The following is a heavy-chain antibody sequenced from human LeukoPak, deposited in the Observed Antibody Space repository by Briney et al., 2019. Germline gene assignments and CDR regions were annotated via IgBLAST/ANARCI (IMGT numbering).Heavy chain of an antibody. CDR3: AKTGRGGMAAAFDI. V-gene: IGHV3-48*03. D-gene: IGHD3-10*01. CDR1: GFSFSSYE. J-gene: IGHJ3*02. CDR2: ISNNGDII. Sequence: GGSLRLSCAASGFSFSSYEMNWVRQAPGKGLEWVSFISNNGDIITYVDSVKGRFTIFRDNAKNSLFLQMNSRRAEGTPLFYLAKTGRGGMAAAFDIWGQGTMVTVSS.